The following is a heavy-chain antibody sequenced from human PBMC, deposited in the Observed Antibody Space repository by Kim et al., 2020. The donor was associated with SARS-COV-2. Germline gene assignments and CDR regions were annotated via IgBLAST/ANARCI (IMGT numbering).Heavy chain of an antibody. J-gene: IGHJ4*02. CDR1: GFTFSNAW. CDR2: IKSKTDGGTT. D-gene: IGHD3-10*01. V-gene: IGHV3-15*01. Sequence: GGSLRLSCAASGFTFSNAWMSWVRQAPGKGLEWVGRIKSKTDGGTTDYAAPVKGRFTISRDDSKNTLYLQMNSLKTEDTAVCYCTTVWGFGENRGVDYWGQGTLVTVSS. CDR3: TTVWGFGENRGVDY.